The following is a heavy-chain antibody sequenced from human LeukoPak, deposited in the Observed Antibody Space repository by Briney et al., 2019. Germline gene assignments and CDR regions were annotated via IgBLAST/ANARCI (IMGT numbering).Heavy chain of an antibody. J-gene: IGHJ4*02. V-gene: IGHV1-69*13. D-gene: IGHD2/OR15-2a*01. CDR3: ARDLEGNSFHPFDY. CDR2: IIPIFGTA. Sequence: SVKVSCKASGGTFSSYAISWVRQAPGQGLEWMGGIIPIFGTANYAQKFQGRVTITADESTSTAYMELSSLRSEDTAVYYCARDLEGNSFHPFDYWGQGTLVTVSS. CDR1: GGTFSSYA.